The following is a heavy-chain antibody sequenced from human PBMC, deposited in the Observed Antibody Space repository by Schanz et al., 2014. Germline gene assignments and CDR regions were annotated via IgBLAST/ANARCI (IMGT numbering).Heavy chain of an antibody. CDR2: INGYNGHT. V-gene: IGHV1-18*01. D-gene: IGHD5-12*01. CDR1: GYTFSSYG. J-gene: IGHJ4*02. Sequence: QVQLVQSGAEVKKPGASVKVSCKASGYTFSSYGITWVRQAPGQGLEWMGWINGYNGHTLYAQKFQGRVTMTTDTSTSTSYMELTSLRLNDTAVYYCARDFSAYVGNDFDYWGQGTLVTVSS. CDR3: ARDFSAYVGNDFDY.